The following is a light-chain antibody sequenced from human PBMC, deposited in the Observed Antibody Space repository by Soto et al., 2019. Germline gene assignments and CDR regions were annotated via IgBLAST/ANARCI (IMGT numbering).Light chain of an antibody. Sequence: QSALTQPASVSGSPGQSITISCTGSSSDVGAYDYVSWYQQHPGNAPKLMIYEVIYRPSGVSNRFSASKSGNTASLTISGRQDDEEADYYCCSYTGPNTLVVFGAGTQLTVL. V-gene: IGLV2-14*03. J-gene: IGLJ1*01. CDR2: EVI. CDR3: CSYTGPNTLVV. CDR1: SSDVGAYDY.